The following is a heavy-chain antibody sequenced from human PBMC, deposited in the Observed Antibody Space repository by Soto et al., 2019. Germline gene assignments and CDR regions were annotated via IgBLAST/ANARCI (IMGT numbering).Heavy chain of an antibody. CDR2: INPNSGGT. J-gene: IGHJ6*02. CDR1: GYTFTGYY. V-gene: IGHV1-2*02. D-gene: IGHD1-26*01. Sequence: QVQLVQAGAEVKKPGASVKVSCKASGYTFTGYYLHWVRQAPGQGLEWMGWINPNSGGTNYAQKFQGRVTMTRDTYLSTAYTELSRLRSDDTAVYYEARVASGTSRGMGVWGQGTTVTGPS. CDR3: ARVASGTSRGMGV.